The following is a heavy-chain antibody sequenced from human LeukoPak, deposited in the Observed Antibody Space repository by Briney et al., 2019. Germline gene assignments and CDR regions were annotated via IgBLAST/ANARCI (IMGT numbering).Heavy chain of an antibody. J-gene: IGHJ4*02. Sequence: SLRLSCAASGFTFDDYAMHWVRHAPGKGLEWVSGISWNSGSIGYADSVKGRFTISRDNAKNSLYLQMNSLRAEDMALYYCAKGIYSNYVVAFDYWGQGTLVTVSS. CDR3: AKGIYSNYVVAFDY. CDR1: GFTFDDYA. V-gene: IGHV3-9*03. CDR2: ISWNSGSI. D-gene: IGHD4-11*01.